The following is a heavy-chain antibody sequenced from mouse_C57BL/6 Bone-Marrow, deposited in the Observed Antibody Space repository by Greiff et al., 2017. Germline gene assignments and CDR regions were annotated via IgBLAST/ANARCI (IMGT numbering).Heavy chain of an antibody. J-gene: IGHJ3*01. V-gene: IGHV1-7*01. CDR2: INPSSGYT. CDR3: ARSSLAWFAY. D-gene: IGHD4-1*01. CDR1: GYTFTSYW. Sequence: VKLMESGAELAKPGASVKLSCKASGYTFTSYWMHWVKQRPGQGLEWIGYINPSSGYTKYNQKFKDMATLTADKSSSTAYMQLSSLTYEDSAVYYCARSSLAWFAYWGQGTLVTVSA.